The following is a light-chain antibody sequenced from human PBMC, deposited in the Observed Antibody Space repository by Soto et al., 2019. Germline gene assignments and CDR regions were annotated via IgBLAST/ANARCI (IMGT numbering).Light chain of an antibody. Sequence: EIVMTQSPATLSVSPGERATLSCRASQSVSSNLAWYQQKPGQTPKLLIYVASTRATGIPARFSASGSGTEFTLTISSLQSEDFAVYYCQQYNVWPLTFGGGNKVEFK. CDR3: QQYNVWPLT. CDR1: QSVSSN. V-gene: IGKV3-15*01. CDR2: VAS. J-gene: IGKJ4*01.